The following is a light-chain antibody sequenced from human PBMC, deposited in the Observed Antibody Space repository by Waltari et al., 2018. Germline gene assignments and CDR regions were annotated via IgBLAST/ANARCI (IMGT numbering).Light chain of an antibody. Sequence: WFQPPPGKAPKLIIYEAGPRPSGTSDRFSGSKSGNTASLTISGLQAEDEADYYCSSYTTSRTWVFGGGTKLTVL. J-gene: IGLJ3*02. CDR2: EAG. CDR3: SSYTTSRTWV. V-gene: IGLV2-14*02.